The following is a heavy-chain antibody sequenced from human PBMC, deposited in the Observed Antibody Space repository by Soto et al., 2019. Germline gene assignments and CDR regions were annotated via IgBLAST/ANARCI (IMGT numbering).Heavy chain of an antibody. Sequence: PSETLSLTCTVSGGSISSGDYYWSWIRQPPGKGLEWIGYIYYSGSTYYNPSLKSRVTISVDTSKNQFSLKLSSVTAADTAVYYCARVPGRYSYYYYGMDVWGQGTTVTVSS. CDR3: ARVPGRYSYYYYGMDV. J-gene: IGHJ6*02. V-gene: IGHV4-30-4*01. CDR2: IYYSGST. D-gene: IGHD5-18*01. CDR1: GGSISSGDYY.